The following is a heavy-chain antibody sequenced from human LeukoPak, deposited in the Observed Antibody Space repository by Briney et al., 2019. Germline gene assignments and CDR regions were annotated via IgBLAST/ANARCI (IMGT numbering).Heavy chain of an antibody. CDR1: GGSVSSGSYY. CDR3: ARGRVRDGYPN. D-gene: IGHD5-18*01. CDR2: INHSGST. V-gene: IGHV4-39*07. Sequence: SETLSLTCTVSGGSVSSGSYYWSWIRQPPGKGLEWIGEINHSGSTNYNPSLKSRVTISVDTSKNQFSLKLSSVTAADTAVYYCARGRVRDGYPNWGQGTLVTVSS. J-gene: IGHJ4*02.